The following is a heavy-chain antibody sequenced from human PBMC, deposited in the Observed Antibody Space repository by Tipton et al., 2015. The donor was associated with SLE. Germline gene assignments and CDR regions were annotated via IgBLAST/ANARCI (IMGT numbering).Heavy chain of an antibody. CDR2: IYYSGST. CDR3: ARSGPPTLRDRLLGAFDI. J-gene: IGHJ3*02. CDR1: GGSISSHY. D-gene: IGHD3-22*01. V-gene: IGHV4-59*08. Sequence: TLSLTCTVSGGSISSHYWSWIRQPPGKGLEWIGYIYYSGSTNYNPSLKSRVTISVDTSKNQFSLKLSSVTAADTAVYYCARSGPPTLRDRLLGAFDIWGQGTLVTVSS.